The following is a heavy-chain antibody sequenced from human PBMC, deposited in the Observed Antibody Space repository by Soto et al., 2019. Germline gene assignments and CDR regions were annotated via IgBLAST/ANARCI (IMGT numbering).Heavy chain of an antibody. CDR1: GFIFSTYG. D-gene: IGHD6-19*01. Sequence: EVQLVESGGGLVEPGGSLSPPCEAPGFIFSTYGMNWAGQAPGEGLRGVPPTTRGSYVYYTDSVRGRFTISRDNAKNSLYLQMNSLRAEDTAVYYCVRDDSSCWSGEAAFDIWGQGTMVTVSS. CDR2: TTRGSYV. CDR3: VRDDSSCWSGEAAFDI. V-gene: IGHV3-21*01. J-gene: IGHJ3*02.